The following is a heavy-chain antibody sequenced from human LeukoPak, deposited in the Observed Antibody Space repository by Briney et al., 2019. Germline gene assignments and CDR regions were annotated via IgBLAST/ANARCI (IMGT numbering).Heavy chain of an antibody. V-gene: IGHV5-51*01. D-gene: IGHD6-13*01. CDR3: ARFALSSSLDY. J-gene: IGHJ4*02. Sequence: GESLKVSCKVSGYRLTNNWIGWVRQVPGKGLEWMGIIYPGYSDTRYSPSFQGQVTFSVDTSTSTVYLQWSSLKASDTAIYYCARFALSSSLDYWGQGTLVTVSP. CDR1: GYRLTNNW. CDR2: IYPGYSDT.